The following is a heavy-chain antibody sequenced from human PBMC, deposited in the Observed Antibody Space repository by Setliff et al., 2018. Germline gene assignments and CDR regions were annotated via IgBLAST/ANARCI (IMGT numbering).Heavy chain of an antibody. D-gene: IGHD2-2*01. V-gene: IGHV1-18*01. CDR3: ARGPLDFVVAPPAAKFDF. CDR2: ISAY. Sequence: GASVKVSCKASGDTFSSYAINWVRQAPGQGLEWMGWISAYAQKFQGRVTMTTDTPTSTAYMEMRSLRSDDTAVYYCARGPLDFVVAPPAAKFDFWGQGTLVTVSS. CDR1: GDTFSSYA. J-gene: IGHJ4*02.